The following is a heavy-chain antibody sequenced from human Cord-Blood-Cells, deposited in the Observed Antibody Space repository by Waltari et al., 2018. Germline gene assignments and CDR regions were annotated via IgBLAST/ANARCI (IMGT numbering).Heavy chain of an antibody. V-gene: IGHV4-39*01. CDR2: IYYIGST. D-gene: IGHD5-18*01. CDR3: ATVSGYSYGYWYFDL. J-gene: IGHJ2*01. Sequence: QLQLQETGPGLVKPSETLSLTCTVSGGSISSSSYYWGWIRQTPGKGLEWIGSIYYIGSTYYNPSLKSRVTISVDTSKNQFSLKLSSVTAADTAVYYCATVSGYSYGYWYFDLWGRGTLVTVSS. CDR1: GGSISSSSYY.